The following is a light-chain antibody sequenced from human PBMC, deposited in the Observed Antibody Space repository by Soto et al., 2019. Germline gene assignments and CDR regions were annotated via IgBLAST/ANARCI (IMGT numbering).Light chain of an antibody. Sequence: EIVLTQSQGTLSLSPGKRTTLSCRARQSVSSSDLAWYQQKPGQAPRLLIYGASIRATGIPYRFNGSGSVTDFTLTISRLEPEDFAVYYCQQYGSSHPYTFGQGTTLEIK. CDR3: QQYGSSHPYT. CDR2: GAS. CDR1: QSVSSSD. V-gene: IGKV3-20*01. J-gene: IGKJ2*01.